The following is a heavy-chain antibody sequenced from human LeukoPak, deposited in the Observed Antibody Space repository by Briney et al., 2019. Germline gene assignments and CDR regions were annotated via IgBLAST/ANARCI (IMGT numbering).Heavy chain of an antibody. Sequence: ASVKVSCKASGYTFTSYYMHWVRQAPGQGLEWMGIINPSGGSTSYAQKLQGRVTMTTDTSTSTAYMELRSLRSDDTAVYYCARTRSYYDSSGYPEYFQHWGQGTLVTVSS. CDR3: ARTRSYYDSSGYPEYFQH. CDR1: GYTFTSYY. D-gene: IGHD3-22*01. J-gene: IGHJ1*01. CDR2: INPSGGST. V-gene: IGHV1-46*01.